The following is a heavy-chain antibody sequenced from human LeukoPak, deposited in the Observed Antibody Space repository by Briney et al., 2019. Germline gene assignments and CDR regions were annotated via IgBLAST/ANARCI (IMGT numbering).Heavy chain of an antibody. J-gene: IGHJ4*02. Sequence: GGSLRLSCAASGFTVSSNYMSWVRQAPGKGVEWVSVIYSGGSTYYADSVKGRFTISRDNSKNTLYLQMNSLRAEDTAVYYCAGARPVIMTHYWGQGTLVTVSS. CDR3: AGARPVIMTHY. CDR1: GFTVSSNY. CDR2: IYSGGST. D-gene: IGHD3-3*01. V-gene: IGHV3-66*01.